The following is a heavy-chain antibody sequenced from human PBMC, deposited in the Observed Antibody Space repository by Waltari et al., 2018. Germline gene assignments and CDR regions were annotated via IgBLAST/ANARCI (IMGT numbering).Heavy chain of an antibody. D-gene: IGHD3-10*01. CDR3: ATDRPSTKDYPGAFGGMDV. Sequence: QVQLVQSGAEVKKPGASVKVSCKVSGYTLTELSMHWVRQAPGKGLEWMGGFDPEDGETIYAQKVQGRVTMTEDTSTDTAYMELSSLRSEDTAVYYCATDRPSTKDYPGAFGGMDVWGQGTTVTVSS. V-gene: IGHV1-24*01. CDR1: GYTLTELS. J-gene: IGHJ6*02. CDR2: FDPEDGET.